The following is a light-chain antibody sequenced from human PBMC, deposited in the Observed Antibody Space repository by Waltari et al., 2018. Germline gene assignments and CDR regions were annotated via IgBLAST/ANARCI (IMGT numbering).Light chain of an antibody. CDR2: DVF. CDR1: SSDVGGFNF. Sequence: QSALTQPASVSGSPGQSISISCLGISSDVGGFNFVAWYQQHPGKAPKLMIYDVFNRPSGVSTRFSGSKSDNAASLAISGLQAEDEAVYYCSSYTASPPHVVFGGGTKVTVL. CDR3: SSYTASPPHVV. J-gene: IGLJ2*01. V-gene: IGLV2-14*03.